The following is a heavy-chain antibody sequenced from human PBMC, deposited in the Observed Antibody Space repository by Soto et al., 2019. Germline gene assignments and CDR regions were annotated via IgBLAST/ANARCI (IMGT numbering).Heavy chain of an antibody. CDR3: AKLSCTSSTCYFPGWFDP. Sequence: PSETLSLTCTVSGDSISGGASFWSWIRQPPGKGLEWIANVYYSGSSYYNPSLKSRPTISVDTTKNQFSLQLKSMTAADTAVYYCAKLSCTSSTCYFPGWFDPWGQGTVVTAPQ. D-gene: IGHD2-2*01. CDR2: VYYSGSS. J-gene: IGHJ5*02. CDR1: GDSISGGASF. V-gene: IGHV4-31*03.